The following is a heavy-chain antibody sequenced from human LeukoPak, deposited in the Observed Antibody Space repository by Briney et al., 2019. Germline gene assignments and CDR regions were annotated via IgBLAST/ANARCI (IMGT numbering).Heavy chain of an antibody. J-gene: IGHJ6*03. V-gene: IGHV4-39*01. CDR1: GDSFSSSSYY. CDR3: ARLSIVGATSSYYMDV. Sequence: SETLSLTCSVSGDSFSSSSYYWRWIRQPPGKGLEWSGSINYSGTTYYNPSLKSRVTISVDTSKNQFSLRLSSLTVPDPTVYYCARLSIVGATSSYYMDVWGKGTAVTVSS. CDR2: INYSGTT. D-gene: IGHD1-26*01.